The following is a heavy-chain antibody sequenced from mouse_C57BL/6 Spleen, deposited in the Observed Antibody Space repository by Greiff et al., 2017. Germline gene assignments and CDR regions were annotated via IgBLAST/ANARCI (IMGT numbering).Heavy chain of an antibody. D-gene: IGHD1-1*01. J-gene: IGHJ2*01. V-gene: IGHV1-80*01. Sequence: VQLQQSGAELVKPGASVKISCKASGYAFSSYWMNWVKQRPGKGLEWIGQIYPGDGYTNYNGKFKGKATLTADKSSSTAYMQLSSLTSEDSAVYFCASRDYYYGSSIGYWGQGTTLTVSS. CDR2: IYPGDGYT. CDR1: GYAFSSYW. CDR3: ASRDYYYGSSIGY.